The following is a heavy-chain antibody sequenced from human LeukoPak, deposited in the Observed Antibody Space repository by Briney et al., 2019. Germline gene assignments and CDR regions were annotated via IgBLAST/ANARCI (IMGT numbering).Heavy chain of an antibody. D-gene: IGHD6-13*01. J-gene: IGHJ4*02. CDR3: SKNRIAAAGTLDY. CDR1: GGSISSYY. CDR2: IYYSGST. Sequence: SETLSLTCTVSGGSISSYYWSWIRQPPGKGLEWIGYIYYSGSTNYNPSLKSRVTISVDTSKNQFSLKLSSVTAADTAVYYCSKNRIAAAGTLDYLGQGTLVTVSS. V-gene: IGHV4-59*12.